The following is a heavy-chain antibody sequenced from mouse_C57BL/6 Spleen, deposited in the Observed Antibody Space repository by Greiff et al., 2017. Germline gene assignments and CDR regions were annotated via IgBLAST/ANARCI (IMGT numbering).Heavy chain of an antibody. V-gene: IGHV1-15*01. CDR3: TALGRGAMDY. CDR1: GYTFTDYE. D-gene: IGHD4-1*01. Sequence: QVQLQQSGAELVRPGASVTLSCKASGYTFTDYEMHWVKQTPVHGLEWIGAIDPETGGTAYNQKFKGKAILTADKSSSTAYMELRSLTSEVSAVYYCTALGRGAMDYWGQGTSVTVSS. CDR2: IDPETGGT. J-gene: IGHJ4*01.